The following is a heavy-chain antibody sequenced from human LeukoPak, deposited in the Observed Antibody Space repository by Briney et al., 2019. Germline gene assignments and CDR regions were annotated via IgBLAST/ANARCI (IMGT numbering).Heavy chain of an antibody. Sequence: PSETLSLTCTVSGVSITSPDYHWGWIRQPQGKGLEWIGSVSFSGSTHYNSSLKSRVIVFVETSENRFSLRMKFVTAADTALYFCATRNSETADDRWGQGILVTVSS. D-gene: IGHD2/OR15-2a*01. CDR1: GVSITSPDYH. CDR2: VSFSGST. J-gene: IGHJ5*02. V-gene: IGHV4-39*01. CDR3: ATRNSETADDR.